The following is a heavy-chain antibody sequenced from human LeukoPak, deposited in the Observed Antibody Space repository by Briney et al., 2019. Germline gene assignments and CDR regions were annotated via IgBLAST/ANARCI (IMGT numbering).Heavy chain of an antibody. J-gene: IGHJ4*02. CDR2: ISYDGSNK. CDR1: GFTFSSYG. Sequence: GRSLRLSCAASGFTFSSYGMHWVRQAPGKGLEWVAVISYDGSNKYYADSVKGRFTISRDNSKNTLYLQMNSLRAEDTAVYYCAKEGVEMATSYFDYWGQGTLATVSS. V-gene: IGHV3-30*18. CDR3: AKEGVEMATSYFDY. D-gene: IGHD5-24*01.